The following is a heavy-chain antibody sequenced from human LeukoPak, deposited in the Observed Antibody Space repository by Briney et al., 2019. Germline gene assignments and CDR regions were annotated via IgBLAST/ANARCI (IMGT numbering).Heavy chain of an antibody. CDR2: INANSGDT. CDR3: ARADASRWFDY. Sequence: ASVKVSCKASGYTFTGYYMHWVRQAPGQGLEWMGWINANSGDTGYAQKFQGRVTMTRDTSVSTAYMEISRLRSDDTAVYFCARADASRWFDYWGQGALVTVSS. J-gene: IGHJ5*01. V-gene: IGHV1-2*02. CDR1: GYTFTGYY. D-gene: IGHD2-2*01.